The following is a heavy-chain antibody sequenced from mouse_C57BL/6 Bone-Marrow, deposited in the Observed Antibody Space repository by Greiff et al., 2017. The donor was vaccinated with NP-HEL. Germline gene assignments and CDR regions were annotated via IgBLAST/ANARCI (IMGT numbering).Heavy chain of an antibody. CDR3: ARRDGSSHGGYFDV. J-gene: IGHJ1*03. CDR2: ISNLAYSI. Sequence: DVKLVESGGGLVQPGGSLKLSCAASGFTFSDYGMAWVRQGPRKGPEWVAFISNLAYSIYYADTVTGRFTITRENAKNTLYLEMSSLRSEDTAMYYGARRDGSSHGGYFDVWGTGTTVTVSS. V-gene: IGHV5-15*04. D-gene: IGHD1-1*01. CDR1: GFTFSDYG.